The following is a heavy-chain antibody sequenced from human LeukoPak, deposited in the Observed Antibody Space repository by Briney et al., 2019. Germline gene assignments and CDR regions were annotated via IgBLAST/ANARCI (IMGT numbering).Heavy chain of an antibody. V-gene: IGHV3-21*01. J-gene: IGHJ4*02. CDR2: ISSGGTYK. Sequence: GGSLRLSCAASGFTFNTFTMDWVRQAPGKGLEWVSSISSGGTYKDYADSVKGRFTISRDNDRRSLFLQMSSLRADDTALYYCARQEVLVVVTTAMALIDFWGQGSLVTVSS. D-gene: IGHD2-15*01. CDR3: ARQEVLVVVTTAMALIDF. CDR1: GFTFNTFT.